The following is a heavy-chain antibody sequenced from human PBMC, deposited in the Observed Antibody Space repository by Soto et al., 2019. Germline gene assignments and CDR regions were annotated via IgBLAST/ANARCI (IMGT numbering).Heavy chain of an antibody. CDR1: GGSISSGDYY. CDR2: IYYSGST. J-gene: IGHJ4*02. D-gene: IGHD4-17*01. V-gene: IGHV4-30-4*01. CDR3: ARVSSNYGDYVMDY. Sequence: QVQLQESGPGLVKPSQTLSLTCTVSGGSISSGDYYWSWIRQPPGKGLEWIGYIYYSGSTYYNPSLQSRVTISVDTSQNQFSLKLSSVTAADTAVYYCARVSSNYGDYVMDYWGQGTLVTVSS.